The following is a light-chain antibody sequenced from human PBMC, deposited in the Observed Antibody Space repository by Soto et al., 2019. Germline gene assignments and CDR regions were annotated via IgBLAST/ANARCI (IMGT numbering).Light chain of an antibody. J-gene: IGKJ3*01. V-gene: IGKV3-20*01. CDR1: QSVSSKY. Sequence: EIVLTQSPGTLSLSPGERATLSCRASQSVSSKYLAWYQQKPGQAPRVLIYGTSIRASGVPERFSGGGSGIDFTLTITRLEPEDFAVYYCQQYGSSLFSCGPGTKVDFK. CDR3: QQYGSSLFS. CDR2: GTS.